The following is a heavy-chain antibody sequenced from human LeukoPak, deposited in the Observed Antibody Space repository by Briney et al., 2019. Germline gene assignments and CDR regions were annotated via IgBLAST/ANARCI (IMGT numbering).Heavy chain of an antibody. D-gene: IGHD3-3*01. CDR2: ISGDGGST. Sequence: GGSLRLSCAASGFTFDDYAMHWVRQAPGKGLEWVSLISGDGGSTYYADSVKGRFTISRDNSKNSLYLQMNSLRTEDNALYYCAKVEYDFWSGPYDYWGQETLVTVSS. J-gene: IGHJ4*02. V-gene: IGHV3-43*02. CDR1: GFTFDDYA. CDR3: AKVEYDFWSGPYDY.